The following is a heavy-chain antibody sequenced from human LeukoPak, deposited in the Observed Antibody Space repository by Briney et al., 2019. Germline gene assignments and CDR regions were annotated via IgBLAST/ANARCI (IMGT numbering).Heavy chain of an antibody. J-gene: IGHJ4*02. CDR2: IYPGDSDT. D-gene: IGHD2-2*01. CDR3: ARRGVYCRSTSCYYFDY. CDR1: GYSFTSYW. V-gene: IGHV5-51*01. Sequence: GESLKISCKGSGYSFTSYWIGWVRPMPGKGLEWMGIIYPGDSDTRYSPSFQGQVTISADKSISIAYLQWSSLRASDAAMYYCARRGVYCRSTSCYYFDYWGQGTLVTVSS.